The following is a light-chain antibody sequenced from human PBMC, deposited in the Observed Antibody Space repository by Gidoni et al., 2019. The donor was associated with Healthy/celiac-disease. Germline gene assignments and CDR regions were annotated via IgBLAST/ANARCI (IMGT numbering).Light chain of an antibody. Sequence: EIVLTQSPATLSLPPGERATLSCRASQSVSSYLAWYQQKPGQAPRLLIDDASNRATGIPARFSGSGSGTDFTLTISSLEPEDFAVYYCQQRSNWPPITFXXXTRLEIK. CDR1: QSVSSY. CDR3: QQRSNWPPIT. CDR2: DAS. V-gene: IGKV3-11*01. J-gene: IGKJ5*01.